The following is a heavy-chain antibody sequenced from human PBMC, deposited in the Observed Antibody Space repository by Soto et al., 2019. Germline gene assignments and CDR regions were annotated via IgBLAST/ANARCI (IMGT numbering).Heavy chain of an antibody. V-gene: IGHV3-30*03. CDR3: ARDWAHCSGGSCAASDY. Sequence: QVHLVESGGGVVQPGRSLRLSCAASGFTFSNFGMHWVRQAPGKGLEWVAVISYDGSDKYDADSVKGRFTVSKDRSKNTLNLPLNSLRAEDTAVYYGARDWAHCSGGSCAASDYWGQGTLVTVSS. CDR2: ISYDGSDK. CDR1: GFTFSNFG. J-gene: IGHJ4*02. D-gene: IGHD2-15*01.